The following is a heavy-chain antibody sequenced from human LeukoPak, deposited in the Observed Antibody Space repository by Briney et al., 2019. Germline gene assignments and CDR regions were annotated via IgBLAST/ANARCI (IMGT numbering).Heavy chain of an antibody. CDR3: AKSLFTSATGTGRAFHI. V-gene: IGHV3-23*01. Sequence: PGGSLRLSCAASGFTFNNAWMSWVRQAPGRGLEWVSAISASGDVTFYADSLRGRFTISRDNSKSTLYLQMNGLRAEDTAIFYCAKSLFTSATGTGRAFHIWGQGTRVAVSS. CDR2: ISASGDVT. D-gene: IGHD1-1*01. CDR1: GFTFNNAW. J-gene: IGHJ3*02.